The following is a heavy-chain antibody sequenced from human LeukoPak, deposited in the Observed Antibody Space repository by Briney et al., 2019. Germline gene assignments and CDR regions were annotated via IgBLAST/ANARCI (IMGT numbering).Heavy chain of an antibody. J-gene: IGHJ5*02. CDR3: AVRDSGSFYWFDP. V-gene: IGHV1-8*01. Sequence: ASVKVSCKASGYTFTSYDINWVRQATGQGLEWMGWMNPNSGNTGYAQKFQGRVTITADESTSTAYMELSSLRSEDTAVYYCAVRDSGSFYWFDPWGQGTLVTVSS. CDR2: MNPNSGNT. D-gene: IGHD1-26*01. CDR1: GYTFTSYD.